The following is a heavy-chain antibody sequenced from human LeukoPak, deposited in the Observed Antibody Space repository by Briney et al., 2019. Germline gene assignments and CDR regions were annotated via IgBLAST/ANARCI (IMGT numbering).Heavy chain of an antibody. D-gene: IGHD3-10*01. Sequence: GGSLRLSCAASGFTFSSYAMSWVRQAPGKGLEWVSAISGSGGSTYYADSVKGRFTISRDNSKNTLYLQMNSLRAEDTAVYYCAKDPVPLWFGEEWFDPWGQGTLVTVSS. V-gene: IGHV3-23*01. CDR3: AKDPVPLWFGEEWFDP. CDR1: GFTFSSYA. J-gene: IGHJ5*02. CDR2: ISGSGGST.